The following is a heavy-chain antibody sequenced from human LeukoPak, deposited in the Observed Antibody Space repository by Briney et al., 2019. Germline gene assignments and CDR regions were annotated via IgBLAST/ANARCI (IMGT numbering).Heavy chain of an antibody. CDR3: ARDPTVTTSLPFDY. V-gene: IGHV3-30-3*01. CDR1: GFTLSSYA. Sequence: GGSLRLSCAASGFTLSSYAMHWVRQAPGKGLEWVAVISYDGSNKYYADSVKGRFTISRDNSKNTLYLQMNSLTAGDTAVYYCARDPTVTTSLPFDYWGQGTLVTVSS. J-gene: IGHJ4*02. D-gene: IGHD4-17*01. CDR2: ISYDGSNK.